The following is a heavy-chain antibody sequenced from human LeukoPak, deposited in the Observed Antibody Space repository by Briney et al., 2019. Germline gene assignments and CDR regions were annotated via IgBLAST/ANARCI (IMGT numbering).Heavy chain of an antibody. CDR3: ATSRFAYVDAFDI. CDR1: GGTFSSYA. J-gene: IGHJ3*02. D-gene: IGHD3-16*01. Sequence: ASVKVSCKASGGTFSSYAISWVRQAPGQGLEWMGGIIPIFGTANYAQKFQGRVTMTEDTSTDTAYMELSSLRSEDTAFYYCATSRFAYVDAFDIWGQGTMVTVSS. V-gene: IGHV1-69*06. CDR2: IIPIFGTA.